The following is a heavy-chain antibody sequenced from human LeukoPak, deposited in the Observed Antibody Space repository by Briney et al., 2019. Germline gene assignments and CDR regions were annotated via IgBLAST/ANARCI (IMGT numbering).Heavy chain of an antibody. D-gene: IGHD2-15*01. Sequence: PGGSLRLSCATAGFTFSADSVSWVRQVPGKGLEWVAFSDTSSSTIYYADSVKGRFTISRDNARNSVYLQMNSLRGEDTAIYYRARDLGYCTGGNCYRWFATWGQGTLVTVSS. CDR2: SDTSSSTI. V-gene: IGHV3-48*04. CDR1: GFTFSADS. J-gene: IGHJ5*02. CDR3: ARDLGYCTGGNCYRWFAT.